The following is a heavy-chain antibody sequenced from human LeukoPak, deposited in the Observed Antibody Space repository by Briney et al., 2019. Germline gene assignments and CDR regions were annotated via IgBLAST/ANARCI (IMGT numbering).Heavy chain of an antibody. CDR1: GFTFSSYS. Sequence: GGSLRLSCAASGFTFSSYSMTWVRQAPGKGLEWVSSISSSSSHIYYADSVKGRFTISRDNPNNAVFLQMTSLRAEDTAIYYCAKAVAYESSGYGFDYWGQGTLVTV. J-gene: IGHJ4*02. CDR3: AKAVAYESSGYGFDY. V-gene: IGHV3-21*04. CDR2: ISSSSSHI. D-gene: IGHD6-19*01.